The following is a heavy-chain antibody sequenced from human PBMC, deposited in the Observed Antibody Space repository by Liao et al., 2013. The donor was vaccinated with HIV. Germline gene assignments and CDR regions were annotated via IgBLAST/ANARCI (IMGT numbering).Heavy chain of an antibody. V-gene: IGHV4-39*07. CDR3: ARGFIGRYFDY. J-gene: IGHJ4*02. D-gene: IGHD2-15*01. Sequence: QLQLQESGPGLVKPSETLSLTCTVSGGSISSSGYSWVWIRQPPGKGLEWIGIIYYSGSTYSNPSLKSRVTVSGDTSKNQFSLKLTSVTAADTAVYYCARGFIGRYFDYWGQGTLVTVSS. CDR2: IYYSGST. CDR1: GGSISSSGYS.